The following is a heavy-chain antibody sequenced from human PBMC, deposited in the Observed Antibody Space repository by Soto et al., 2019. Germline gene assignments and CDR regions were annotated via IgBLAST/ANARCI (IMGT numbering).Heavy chain of an antibody. Sequence: SETLSLTCTVSGDSISRSSYYWGWIRQPPGKGLEWIGSIYYSGSTYYNPSLKSRVTISVDTSKNQFSLKLSSVTAADTAVYYCARPRLSARAAPHVRFDYWGQGTLVTVSS. D-gene: IGHD6-6*01. V-gene: IGHV4-39*01. J-gene: IGHJ4*02. CDR3: ARPRLSARAAPHVRFDY. CDR1: GDSISRSSYY. CDR2: IYYSGST.